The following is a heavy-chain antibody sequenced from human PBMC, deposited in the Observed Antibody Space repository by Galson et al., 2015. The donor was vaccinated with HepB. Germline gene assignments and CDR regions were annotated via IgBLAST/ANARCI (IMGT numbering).Heavy chain of an antibody. V-gene: IGHV3-33*01. J-gene: IGHJ3*02. CDR1: GFTFSSYG. Sequence: SLRLSCAASGFTFSSYGMHWVRQAPGKGLEWVAVIWYDGSNKYYADSVKGRFTISRDNSKNTLYLQMNSLRAADTAVYYCARDPLTYYYDSSGYDDAFDIWGQGTMVTVSS. CDR2: IWYDGSNK. CDR3: ARDPLTYYYDSSGYDDAFDI. D-gene: IGHD3-22*01.